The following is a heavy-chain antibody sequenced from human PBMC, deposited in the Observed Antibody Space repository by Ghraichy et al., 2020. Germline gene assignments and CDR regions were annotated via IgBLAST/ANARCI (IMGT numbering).Heavy chain of an antibody. V-gene: IGHV1-8*01. CDR1: GYTFTSYD. CDR3: ARGAGSGTYHLDD. D-gene: IGHD3-10*01. J-gene: IGHJ4*02. Sequence: ASVKVSCKASGYTFTSYDIVWVRQATGRGLEWMGWMNPNTGHTVYAPKFQGRVTLTRDTSISTAYMELSSLRSEGTAVYYCARGAGSGTYHLDDWGQGTLVTVSS. CDR2: MNPNTGHT.